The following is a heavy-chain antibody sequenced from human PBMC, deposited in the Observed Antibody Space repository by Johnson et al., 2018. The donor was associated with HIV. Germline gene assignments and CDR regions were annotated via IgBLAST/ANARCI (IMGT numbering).Heavy chain of an antibody. V-gene: IGHV3-20*04. D-gene: IGHD1-26*01. J-gene: IGHJ3*02. CDR2: INPRPDSA. CDR3: VRGRIVDLRGGGFDI. CDR1: GFSFDEYD. Sequence: VQLVESGGGVVRPGGSLRLSCEASGFSFDEYDMSWVRQAPGKGLEWVCGINPRPDSAACADSVKGRFTISRDNSNNTLHLQMSSLRAEDTAIYYCVRGRIVDLRGGGFDIWGQGTRVIVSS.